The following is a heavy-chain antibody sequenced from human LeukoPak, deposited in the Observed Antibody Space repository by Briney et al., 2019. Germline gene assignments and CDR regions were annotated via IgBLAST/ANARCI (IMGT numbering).Heavy chain of an antibody. CDR2: LRGDGET. Sequence: PGGSLRLSCVASGFIFRDYAMSWVRHTPAGGLEWVSSLRGDGETFYTDSVKGRFTLSRDHSRNTVYLQLSNLRVEDTAVYYCAKASWVSRADAVLWGQGTLVTVS. D-gene: IGHD3-16*01. CDR3: AKASWVSRADAVL. CDR1: GFIFRDYA. J-gene: IGHJ4*02. V-gene: IGHV3-23*01.